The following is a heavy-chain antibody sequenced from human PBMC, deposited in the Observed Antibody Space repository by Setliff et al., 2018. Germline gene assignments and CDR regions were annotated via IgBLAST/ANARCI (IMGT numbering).Heavy chain of an antibody. J-gene: IGHJ4*02. V-gene: IGHV1-46*01. CDR2: INPSGGST. Sequence: GASVKVSCKASGYTFTSYYMHWVRQAPGQGLEWMGIINPSGGSTSYAQKFQGRVTMTTDTSTRTAYMELSSLRPEDTAVYYCARSYCSSTSCYPFDYWGQGTLVTVSS. CDR3: ARSYCSSTSCYPFDY. CDR1: GYTFTSYY. D-gene: IGHD2-2*01.